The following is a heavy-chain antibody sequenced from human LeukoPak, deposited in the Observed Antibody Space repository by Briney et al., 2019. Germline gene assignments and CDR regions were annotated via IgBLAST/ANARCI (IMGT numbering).Heavy chain of an antibody. J-gene: IGHJ4*02. Sequence: GGSLRLSCAASGFTLSGYYMDWVRQAPGEGLEWVGRTRNKVNSYTTEYAASVKGRFTISRDDSKNSLYLQMNSLKTEDTAVYYCAREFGRGFDYWGQGTLVTVSS. CDR3: AREFGRGFDY. D-gene: IGHD3-16*01. V-gene: IGHV3-72*01. CDR1: GFTLSGYY. CDR2: TRNKVNSYTT.